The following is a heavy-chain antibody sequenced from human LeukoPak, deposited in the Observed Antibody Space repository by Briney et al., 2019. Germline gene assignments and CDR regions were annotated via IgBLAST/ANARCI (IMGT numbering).Heavy chain of an antibody. J-gene: IGHJ6*03. CDR3: GTSRGSYRYYYMDV. CDR1: GGSISSYY. V-gene: IGHV4-59*08. Sequence: SETLSLTCTVSGGSISSYYWSWIRQPPGKGLEWIGYIYYSGSTNYNPSLKSRVTISVDTSKNQFSLKLSSVTAADTAVYYCGTSRGSYRYYYMDVWGKGTTVPVSS. D-gene: IGHD1-26*01. CDR2: IYYSGST.